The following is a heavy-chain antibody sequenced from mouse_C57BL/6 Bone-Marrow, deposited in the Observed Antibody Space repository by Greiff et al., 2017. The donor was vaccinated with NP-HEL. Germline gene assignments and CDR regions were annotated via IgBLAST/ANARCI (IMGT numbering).Heavy chain of an antibody. CDR1: GFTFTDHY. Sequence: EVKLMESVGGLVQPGGSLSLSCAASGFTFTDHYMSWVRLPPGKALEWLGFFRNKANGYSTAYRASVKGRFTISRDNSQSILYLQMNALRAEDSATYYCARSIYYDYADDPFYAMDYWGQGTAVTVSS. V-gene: IGHV7-3*01. J-gene: IGHJ4*01. D-gene: IGHD2-4*01. CDR3: ARSIYYDYADDPFYAMDY. CDR2: FRNKANGYST.